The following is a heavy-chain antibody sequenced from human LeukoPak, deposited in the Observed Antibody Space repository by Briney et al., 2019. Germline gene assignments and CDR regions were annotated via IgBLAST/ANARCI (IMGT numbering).Heavy chain of an antibody. V-gene: IGHV3-23*01. CDR2: ISSTGIST. D-gene: IGHD1-26*01. CDR3: GKFGSDSWTFDS. J-gene: IGHJ4*02. Sequence: GGSLRLSCAASGFTFSNYAMGWVRQAPGKGHEWVSSISSTGISTYYADSVKGHFTISRDNSKNSLYLQMTSLRAEDTAVYYCGKFGSDSWTFDSWGQGVLVTVSS. CDR1: GFTFSNYA.